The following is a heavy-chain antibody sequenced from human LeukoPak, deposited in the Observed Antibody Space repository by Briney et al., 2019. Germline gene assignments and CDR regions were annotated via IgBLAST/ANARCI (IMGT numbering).Heavy chain of an antibody. D-gene: IGHD3-9*01. CDR1: GGTFSSYA. CDR3: AKDTYFAPRGWFDP. Sequence: SCKASGGTFSSYAMSWVRQAPGKGLEWVSGISGSGGGTYYADSVKGRFTISRDNSKTTLFLQMNSLRAEDTAVYYCAKDTYFAPRGWFDPWGQGTLVTVSS. V-gene: IGHV3-23*01. J-gene: IGHJ5*02. CDR2: ISGSGGGT.